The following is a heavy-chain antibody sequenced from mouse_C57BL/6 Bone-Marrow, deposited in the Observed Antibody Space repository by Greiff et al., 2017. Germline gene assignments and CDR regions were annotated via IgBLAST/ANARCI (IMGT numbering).Heavy chain of an antibody. D-gene: IGHD1-1*01. CDR1: GFTFSSYG. CDR2: ISSGGSYT. Sequence: EVQLVESGGDLVKPGGSLKLSCAASGFTFSSYGMSWVRQTPDKRLEWVATISSGGSYTYYPDSVKGRFTISRDNAKNTLYLQMRSLKSEDTAMYDCARRDYGSGAYWGQGTLVTVSA. CDR3: ARRDYGSGAY. V-gene: IGHV5-6*01. J-gene: IGHJ3*01.